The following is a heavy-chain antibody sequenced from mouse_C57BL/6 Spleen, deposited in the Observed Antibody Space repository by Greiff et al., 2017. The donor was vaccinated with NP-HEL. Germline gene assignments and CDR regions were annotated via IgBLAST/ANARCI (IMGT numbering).Heavy chain of an antibody. V-gene: IGHV5-9-1*02. Sequence: EVQVVESGEGLVKPGGSLKLSCAASGFTFSSYAMSWVRQTPEKRLEWVAYISSGGDYIYYADTVKGRFTISRDNARNTLYLQMSSLKSEDTAMYYCTRDAGTHAMDYWGQGTSVTVSS. J-gene: IGHJ4*01. CDR2: ISSGGDYI. CDR3: TRDAGTHAMDY. D-gene: IGHD3-3*01. CDR1: GFTFSSYA.